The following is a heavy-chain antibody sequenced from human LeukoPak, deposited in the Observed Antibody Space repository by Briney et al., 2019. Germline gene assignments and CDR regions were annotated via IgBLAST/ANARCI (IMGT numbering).Heavy chain of an antibody. J-gene: IGHJ4*01. CDR2: IYFSGST. D-gene: IGHD3-16*01. CDR1: GGSVSSGSYY. Sequence: SETLSLTCTVSGGSVSSGSYYWNWIQQPPGKGLEWIGDIYFSGSTNYNPSLKSRVIILLDTSKNQFSLKLTSVTDADTAVYYCARVYTTSPFDYWGHGTLVTVSS. CDR3: ARVYTTSPFDY. V-gene: IGHV4-61*01.